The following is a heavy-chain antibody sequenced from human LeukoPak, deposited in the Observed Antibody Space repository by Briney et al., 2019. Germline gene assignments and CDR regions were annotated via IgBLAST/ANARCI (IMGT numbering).Heavy chain of an antibody. D-gene: IGHD3-10*01. V-gene: IGHV4-59*01. CDR3: ARAGGWFDP. CDR1: GGSISSYY. Sequence: SETLSLTCTVSGGSISSYYWSWIRQPPGKGLEWIGYIYYSGSTNYNPSLKSRVTISVDTSKNQFSLKLSSVTAADTAVYYCARAGGWFDPWGQGTLVAVSS. CDR2: IYYSGST. J-gene: IGHJ5*02.